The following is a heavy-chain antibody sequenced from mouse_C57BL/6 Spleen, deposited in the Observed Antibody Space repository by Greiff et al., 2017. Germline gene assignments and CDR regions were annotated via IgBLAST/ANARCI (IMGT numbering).Heavy chain of an antibody. CDR2: INPNNGTT. CDR1: GYSFTDYN. CDR3: ARGDYRYYYAMDY. V-gene: IGHV1-39*01. D-gene: IGHD2-14*01. Sequence: EVQLQQSGPELVKPGASVKISCKASGYSFTDYNMNWVKQSTGKSLEWIGVINPNNGTTSYNQKFKGKATLTVDKSSSTAYMQLTSLTSEDSAVYYCARGDYRYYYAMDYRGQGTSVTVS. J-gene: IGHJ4*01.